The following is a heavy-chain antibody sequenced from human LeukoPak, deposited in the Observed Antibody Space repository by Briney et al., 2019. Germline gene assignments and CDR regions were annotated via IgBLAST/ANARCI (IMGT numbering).Heavy chain of an antibody. V-gene: IGHV4-39*01. CDR2: VYYSGST. J-gene: IGHJ4*02. D-gene: IGHD6-19*01. Sequence: SETLSLTCTVSGGSISTSFYYCGWIRRPPGKGLEWIGTVYYSGSTYYNPSLTSRVTMLVDTSKNQFSLKLSSVTAADTAVYYCARRHNSGWYGDWGQGTLVTVSS. CDR1: GGSISTSFYY. CDR3: ARRHNSGWYGD.